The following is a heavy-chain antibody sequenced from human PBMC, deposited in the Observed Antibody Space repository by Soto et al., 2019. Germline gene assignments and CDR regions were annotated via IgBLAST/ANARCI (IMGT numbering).Heavy chain of an antibody. CDR3: ARAGWLLYTLDY. V-gene: IGHV4-4*02. Sequence: PSETLSLTCAVSGGSISSSNWWSWVRQPPGKGLEWIGEIYHSGSTNYNPSLKSRVTISVDKSNNQFSLKLSSVTAADTAVYYCARAGWLLYTLDYWGQGTLVTVSS. J-gene: IGHJ4*02. CDR1: GGSISSSNW. CDR2: IYHSGST. D-gene: IGHD3-9*01.